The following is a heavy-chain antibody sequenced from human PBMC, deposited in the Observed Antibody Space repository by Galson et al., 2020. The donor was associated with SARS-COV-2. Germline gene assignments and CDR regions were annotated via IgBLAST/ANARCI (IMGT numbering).Heavy chain of an antibody. Sequence: GESLKTSCASSGFPFSDHAMHWVRQAPAKGLEWGAQIFFDVSEKYYGDSVRGRFTISRDSSKNTVYLQMNNLRVDDTAVYYCARDGQSSRGWAFDYWGQGTLLTVSS. CDR3: ARDGQSSRGWAFDY. V-gene: IGHV3-33*01. CDR1: GFPFSDHA. D-gene: IGHD6-19*01. J-gene: IGHJ4*02. CDR2: IFFDVSEK.